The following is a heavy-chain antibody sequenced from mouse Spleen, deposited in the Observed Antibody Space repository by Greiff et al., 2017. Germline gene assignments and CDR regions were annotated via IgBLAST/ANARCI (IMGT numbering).Heavy chain of an antibody. CDR1: GYTFTDYE. CDR2: IDPETGGT. CDR3: TRFSIYDYGLDY. D-gene: IGHD2-4*01. Sequence: QVQLQQSGAELVRPGASVTLSCKASGYTFTDYEMHWVKQTPVHGLEWIGAIDPETGGTAYNQKFKGKAILTADKSSSTAYMELRSLTSEDSAVYYCTRFSIYDYGLDYWGQGTTLTVSS. V-gene: IGHV1-15*01. J-gene: IGHJ2*01.